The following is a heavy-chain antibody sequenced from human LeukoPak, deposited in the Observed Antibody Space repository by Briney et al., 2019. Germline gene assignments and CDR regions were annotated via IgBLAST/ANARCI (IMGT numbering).Heavy chain of an antibody. CDR1: GFTFSSYS. D-gene: IGHD2-15*01. Sequence: MPGGSLRLSCAASGFTFSSYSMNWVRQAPGKGLEWVSSISSSSSYIYYADSVKGRFTISRDNAKNSLYLQMNSLRAEDTAVYYCAKQEYCSGGICTLSPWGQGTLVTVSS. V-gene: IGHV3-21*01. CDR2: ISSSSSYI. CDR3: AKQEYCSGGICTLSP. J-gene: IGHJ5*02.